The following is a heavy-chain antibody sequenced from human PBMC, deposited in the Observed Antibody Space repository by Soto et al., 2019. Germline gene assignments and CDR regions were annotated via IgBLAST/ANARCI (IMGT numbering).Heavy chain of an antibody. Sequence: ASVKVSCKASGYTFTNYDINWVRQATGQGPEYMGWMNPDSGKISYVQKFQERVTMTSDTSTSTAYMELSSLRSEDTAVYYCAAGYVVVVAATPPYGMDVWGQGTTVTVSS. V-gene: IGHV1-8*01. D-gene: IGHD2-15*01. CDR2: MNPDSGKI. CDR1: GYTFTNYD. CDR3: AAGYVVVVAATPPYGMDV. J-gene: IGHJ6*02.